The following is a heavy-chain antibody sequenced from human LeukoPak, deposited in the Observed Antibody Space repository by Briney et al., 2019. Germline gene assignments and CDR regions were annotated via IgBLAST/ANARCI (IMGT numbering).Heavy chain of an antibody. CDR2: INYYGNT. D-gene: IGHD2-21*02. CDR1: GFTVSSNY. J-gene: IGHJ4*02. CDR3: ARLDVTGGLNFFDF. Sequence: GSLRLSCAASGFTVSSNYMSWVRQPPGKGLEGLGSINYYGNTYYNPSLKSRLTTSIDTSKNQFSLKLSSVTAADTAVYYCARLDVTGGLNFFDFWGQGTLVTVSS. V-gene: IGHV4-39*07.